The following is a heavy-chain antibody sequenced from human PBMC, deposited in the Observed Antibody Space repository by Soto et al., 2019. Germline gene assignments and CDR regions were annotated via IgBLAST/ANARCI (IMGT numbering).Heavy chain of an antibody. CDR3: ARGASPYYDFWSGPPNDAFDI. Sequence: ALVKVSCKASGYTFTSYYMHWVRQAPGQGLEWMGIINPSGGSTSYAQKFQGRVTMTRDTSTSTVYTELSSLRSEDTAVYYCARGASPYYDFWSGPPNDAFDIWGQGTMVTVSS. D-gene: IGHD3-3*01. CDR1: GYTFTSYY. V-gene: IGHV1-46*01. CDR2: INPSGGST. J-gene: IGHJ3*02.